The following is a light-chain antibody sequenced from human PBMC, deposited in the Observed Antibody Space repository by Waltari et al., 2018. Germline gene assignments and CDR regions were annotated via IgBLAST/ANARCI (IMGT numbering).Light chain of an antibody. J-gene: IGKJ3*01. CDR3: QKYTSAPRT. CDR2: EAS. Sequence: DIQMTQSPSSLSAFVGDRVTIPCRASQDISHYLAWYQQRPGQVPRLLIYEASTLQSGVPSRFSGSGSGTDFTLTISSLQPEDVATYYCQKYTSAPRTFGPGTKIEIK. V-gene: IGKV1-27*01. CDR1: QDISHY.